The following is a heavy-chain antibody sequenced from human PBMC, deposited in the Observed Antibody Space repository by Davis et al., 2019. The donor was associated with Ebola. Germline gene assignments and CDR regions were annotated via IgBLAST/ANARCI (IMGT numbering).Heavy chain of an antibody. CDR2: IYYSGST. CDR1: GGSISSYY. Sequence: PSETLSLTCTVSGGSISSYYWSWIRQPPGKGLEWIGYIYYSGSTNYNPSLKSRVTISVDTSKNQFSLKLSSVTAADTAVYYCARHAMRYFDWFPYSDYGMDVWGQGTTVTVSS. D-gene: IGHD3-9*01. V-gene: IGHV4-59*08. CDR3: ARHAMRYFDWFPYSDYGMDV. J-gene: IGHJ6*02.